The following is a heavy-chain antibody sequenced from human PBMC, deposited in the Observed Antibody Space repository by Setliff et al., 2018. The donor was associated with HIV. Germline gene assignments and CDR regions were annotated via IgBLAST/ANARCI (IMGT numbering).Heavy chain of an antibody. D-gene: IGHD2-2*01. Sequence: SETLSLTCAVSGGSISSSNWWSWVRQPPGKGLEWIGEIYHSGSTHYNPSLQSRITISVDTSKNQFSLRLSSVTAADTAVYYCARQGLVLVPASIDWRLPPSPIDYWGQGALVTVSS. J-gene: IGHJ4*02. CDR2: IYHSGST. V-gene: IGHV4-4*02. CDR3: ARQGLVLVPASIDWRLPPSPIDY. CDR1: GGSISSSNW.